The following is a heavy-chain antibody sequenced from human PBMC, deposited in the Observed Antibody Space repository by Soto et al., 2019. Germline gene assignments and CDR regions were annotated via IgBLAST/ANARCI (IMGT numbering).Heavy chain of an antibody. CDR2: IYYSGST. D-gene: IGHD6-6*01. J-gene: IGHJ3*02. V-gene: IGHV4-39*01. Sequence: PSETLSLTCTVSGGSISSSSYYWGWIRQPPGKGLEWIGSIYYSGSTYYNPSLKSRVTISVDTSKNQFSLKLSSVTAADTAVYYCARPIPNIYSSSPNDAFDIWGQGTMVTVSS. CDR1: GGSISSSSYY. CDR3: ARPIPNIYSSSPNDAFDI.